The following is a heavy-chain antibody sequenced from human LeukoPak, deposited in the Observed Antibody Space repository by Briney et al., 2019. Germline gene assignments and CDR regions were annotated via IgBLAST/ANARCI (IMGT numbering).Heavy chain of an antibody. CDR2: VRVDGHTT. V-gene: IGHV3-48*01. CDR1: GFIFSNYG. J-gene: IGHJ6*03. D-gene: IGHD4-17*01. Sequence: GGSLRLSCVASGFIFSNYGMSWVRQVPGKGLEWVSSVRVDGHTTFYADSVKGRFTISRDNAKNSLYLQMDGLRAEDTAVYYCARYDYGDYEDYFYYMDVWGKGTAVSVSS. CDR3: ARYDYGDYEDYFYYMDV.